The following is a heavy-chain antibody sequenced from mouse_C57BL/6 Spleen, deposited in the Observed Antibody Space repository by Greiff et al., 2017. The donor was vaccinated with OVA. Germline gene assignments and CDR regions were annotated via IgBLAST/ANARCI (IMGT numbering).Heavy chain of an antibody. CDR3: ARRDYKGYFDV. J-gene: IGHJ1*03. CDR2: IYSRDGST. V-gene: IGHV1-78*01. CDR1: GYTFTDHT. D-gene: IGHD2-12*01. Sequence: VKLMESDAELVKPGASVKISCKVSGYTFTDHTIHWMKQRPEQGLEWIGYIYSRDGSTKYNEKFKGKATLTAEKASSTAYMQLNSLTSEDSAVYFCARRDYKGYFDVWGTGTTVTVSS.